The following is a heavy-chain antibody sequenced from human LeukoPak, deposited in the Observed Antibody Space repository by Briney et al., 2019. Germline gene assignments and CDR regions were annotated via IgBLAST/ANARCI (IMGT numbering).Heavy chain of an antibody. CDR2: ISVGAEYI. D-gene: IGHD3-3*01. V-gene: IGHV3-23*01. CDR1: GFTLSTYV. Sequence: GVPLRLSCAASGFTLSTYVMNWFRQAPGKGLEWVSTISVGAEYIFYADSVKGRFTISRDDSNNALYLQMHSLRAEDTALYYCASGPPFLKYFEYWGQGTLVTVSS. J-gene: IGHJ4*02. CDR3: ASGPPFLKYFEY.